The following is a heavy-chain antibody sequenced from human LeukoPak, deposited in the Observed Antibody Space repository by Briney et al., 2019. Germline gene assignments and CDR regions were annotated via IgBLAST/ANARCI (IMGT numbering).Heavy chain of an antibody. V-gene: IGHV4-59*01. J-gene: IGHJ4*02. CDR3: ARDRGCFDY. D-gene: IGHD5-12*01. CDR1: GGSISSYY. CDR2: IYYSGST. Sequence: PSETLSLTCTVSGGSISSYYWSWIRQPPGKGLEWIGYIYYSGSTNYNPSLKSRVTISVDTSKNQFSLKLSSVTAADTAVYYCARDRGCFDYWGQGTLVTVSS.